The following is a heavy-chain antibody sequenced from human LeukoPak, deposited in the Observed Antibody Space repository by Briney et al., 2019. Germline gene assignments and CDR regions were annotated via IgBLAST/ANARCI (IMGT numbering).Heavy chain of an antibody. D-gene: IGHD3-9*01. CDR1: GYTFTSYG. CDR2: ISAYNGNT. V-gene: IGHV1-18*01. Sequence: ASVKVSCKASGYTFTSYGISWVRQAPGQGLEWMGWISAYNGNTNYAQKLQGRVTMTRDTSTSTVYMELSSLRSEDTAVYYCARDRDYDILTGYPHYSFDYWGQGTLVTVSS. J-gene: IGHJ4*02. CDR3: ARDRDYDILTGYPHYSFDY.